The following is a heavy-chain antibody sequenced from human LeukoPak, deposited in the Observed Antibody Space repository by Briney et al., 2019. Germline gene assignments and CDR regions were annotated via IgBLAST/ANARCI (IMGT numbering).Heavy chain of an antibody. CDR1: GGSISSYY. Sequence: PSETLSLTCTVSGGSISSYYWSWIRQPPGKGLEWIGYIYYSGSTNYNPSLKSRVTISVDTSKNQFSLKLSSVTAADTAVYYCARAPFDYGGNPEFDYWGQGTLVTVSS. CDR3: ARAPFDYGGNPEFDY. D-gene: IGHD4-23*01. J-gene: IGHJ4*02. V-gene: IGHV4-59*01. CDR2: IYYSGST.